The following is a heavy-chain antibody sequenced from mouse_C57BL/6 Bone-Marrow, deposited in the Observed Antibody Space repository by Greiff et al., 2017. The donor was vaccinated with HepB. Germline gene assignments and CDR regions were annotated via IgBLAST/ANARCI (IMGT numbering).Heavy chain of an antibody. CDR1: GFTFSSYA. V-gene: IGHV5-4*01. Sequence: EVQRVESGGGLVKPGGSLKLSCAASGFTFSSYAMSWVRQTPEKRLEWVATISDGGSYTYYPDNVKGRFTISRDNAKNNLYLQMSHLKSEDTAMYYCARARLYYYGSSYGNAMDYWGQGTSVTVSS. D-gene: IGHD1-1*01. CDR3: ARARLYYYGSSYGNAMDY. CDR2: ISDGGSYT. J-gene: IGHJ4*01.